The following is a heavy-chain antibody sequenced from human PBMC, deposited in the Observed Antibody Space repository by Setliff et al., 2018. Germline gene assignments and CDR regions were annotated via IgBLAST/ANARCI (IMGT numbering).Heavy chain of an antibody. Sequence: SETLSLTCTVSGGSISSGGYYWSWIRQHPGKGLEWIGYIYYSGSTSYYNPSLKRRVTISVDTSKNQFSLRLSSVTAADTAVYYCARTSTYVLGSGSYWDRWFDPWSQGTLVTVSS. CDR1: GGSISSGGYY. CDR2: IYYSGSTS. V-gene: IGHV4-31*03. J-gene: IGHJ5*02. D-gene: IGHD3-10*01. CDR3: ARTSTYVLGSGSYWDRWFDP.